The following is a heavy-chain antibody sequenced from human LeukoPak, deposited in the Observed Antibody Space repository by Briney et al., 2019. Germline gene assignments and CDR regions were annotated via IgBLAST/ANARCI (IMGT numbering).Heavy chain of an antibody. J-gene: IGHJ4*02. Sequence: GGSLRLSCAASGFSFSNFYMSWVRQAPGKGLEWVANIKQDVSEKYYVDSVKGRFTISRDNAKNSLSLQMNSLRAEDTAVYYCARVRPGSYFDYWGQGTLVTVSS. CDR3: ARVRPGSYFDY. V-gene: IGHV3-7*02. CDR2: IKQDVSEK. CDR1: GFSFSNFY. D-gene: IGHD1-26*01.